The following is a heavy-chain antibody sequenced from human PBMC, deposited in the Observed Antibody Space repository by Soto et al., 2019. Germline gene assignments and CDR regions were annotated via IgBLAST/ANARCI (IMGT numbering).Heavy chain of an antibody. J-gene: IGHJ4*02. Sequence: SVKVSSKASGGSFGNSAINWLRHTPAQGRERLGGFIAVYRTLNYAQKFQGGVTITADESTGTSYMPLSSRVSNYTAVHYCARGVIWIGYFPFDSWGQGPRVTVSS. CDR2: FIAVYRTL. V-gene: IGHV1-69*13. CDR3: ARGVIWIGYFPFDS. D-gene: IGHD3-3*01. CDR1: GGSFGNSA.